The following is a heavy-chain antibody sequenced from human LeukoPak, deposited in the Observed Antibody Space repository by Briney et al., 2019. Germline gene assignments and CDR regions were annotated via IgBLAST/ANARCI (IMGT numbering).Heavy chain of an antibody. V-gene: IGHV3-33*01. J-gene: IGHJ4*02. D-gene: IGHD5-12*01. CDR2: IWYDGSNK. CDR1: GFTFSSYG. CDR3: ARDKNEEWLRLFDY. Sequence: PGRSLRLSCAASGFTFSSYGMHWVRRAPGKGLEWVAVIWYDGSNKYYADSVKGRFTISRDNSKNTLYLQMNSLRAEDTAVYYCARDKNEEWLRLFDYWGQGTLVTVSS.